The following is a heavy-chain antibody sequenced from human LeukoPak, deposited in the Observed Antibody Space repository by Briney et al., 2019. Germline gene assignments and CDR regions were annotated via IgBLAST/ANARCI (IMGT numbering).Heavy chain of an antibody. CDR3: VGDSIISVGGFDF. D-gene: IGHD2-15*01. Sequence: GGSLRLSCAASGFTFSNFYMSWIRQAPGKGLEWVSYISSNGGKIHYVDSVRGRFTISRDNAENSLYLHMSSLRADDTAVYYCVGDSIISVGGFDFWGQGTQVTVSS. CDR2: ISSNGGKI. J-gene: IGHJ5*01. CDR1: GFTFSNFY. V-gene: IGHV3-11*01.